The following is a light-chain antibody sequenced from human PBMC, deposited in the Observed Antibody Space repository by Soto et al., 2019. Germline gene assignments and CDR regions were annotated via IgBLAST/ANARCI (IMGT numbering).Light chain of an antibody. CDR2: DAS. V-gene: IGKV3-11*01. CDR3: QHCDNWSYI. CDR1: ESVRHY. J-gene: IGKJ2*01. Sequence: EIVLTQSPATLSLSPGERATLSCRASESVRHYVAWYQQKPGQAPRLLIFDASTWATGIPARFIGSGSGTDYTLSISSLEAEDFAVYYCQHCDNWSYIFGQGTKLEMK.